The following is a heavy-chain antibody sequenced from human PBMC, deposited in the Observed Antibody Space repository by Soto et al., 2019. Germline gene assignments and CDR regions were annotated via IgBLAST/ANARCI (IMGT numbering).Heavy chain of an antibody. D-gene: IGHD6-25*01. CDR1: GYTFISYG. J-gene: IGHJ4*02. CDR3: AEGGFNPSGLGILGHGVHGVEIDY. Sequence: QVQLVQSGAEVKKTGASVEVSCKASGYTFISYGISWVRQAPGQGREWMGWISAYNGKTNYAQKFQGRVNMTTDTSTSTADMERRSLRSDDKAVYYCAEGGFNPSGLGILGHGVHGVEIDYWGQGTLVTVSS. CDR2: ISAYNGKT. V-gene: IGHV1-18*01.